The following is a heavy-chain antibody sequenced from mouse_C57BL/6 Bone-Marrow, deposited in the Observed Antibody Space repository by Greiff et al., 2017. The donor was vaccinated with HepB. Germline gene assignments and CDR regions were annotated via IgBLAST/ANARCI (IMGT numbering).Heavy chain of an antibody. D-gene: IGHD2-4*01. J-gene: IGHJ4*01. V-gene: IGHV1-61*01. CDR1: GYTFTSYW. CDR3: ARLGDYGLYAMDY. CDR2: IYPYDSET. Sequence: QVQLKQPGAELVRPGSSVKLSCKASGYTFTSYWMDWVKQRPGQGLEWIGNIYPYDSETHYNQKFKDKATLTVDKSSSTAYMQLSSLASEDSAVYSCARLGDYGLYAMDYWGQGTSVTVSS.